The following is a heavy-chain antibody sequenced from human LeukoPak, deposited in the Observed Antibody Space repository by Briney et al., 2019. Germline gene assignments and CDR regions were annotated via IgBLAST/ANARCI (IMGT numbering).Heavy chain of an antibody. Sequence: GGSLRLSCAASGFAFRHYAMHWVRQAPGKGLEWVALISNDGSDKYYADSVKGRFTISRDNSKNTLYLQMNSLRAEDTALYYCARGQEYYYDSSAYSKFDYWGQGTLVTVSS. CDR2: ISNDGSDK. CDR3: ARGQEYYYDSSAYSKFDY. J-gene: IGHJ4*02. CDR1: GFAFRHYA. V-gene: IGHV3-30*03. D-gene: IGHD3-22*01.